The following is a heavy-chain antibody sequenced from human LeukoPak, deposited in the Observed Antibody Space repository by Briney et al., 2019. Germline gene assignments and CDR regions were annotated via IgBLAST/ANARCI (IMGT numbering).Heavy chain of an antibody. V-gene: IGHV5-51*01. J-gene: IGHJ4*02. D-gene: IGHD3-22*01. CDR3: ARRTYYYDSSGYYAYFDY. Sequence: GESLKISCKGSGYSFTSYWIGWVRQMPGKGLEWMGIIYPGDSDTRYSPSFQGQVTISADKSISTAYLQWSSLKASDTATYYCARRTYYYDSSGYYAYFDYWGQGTLVTVSS. CDR1: GYSFTSYW. CDR2: IYPGDSDT.